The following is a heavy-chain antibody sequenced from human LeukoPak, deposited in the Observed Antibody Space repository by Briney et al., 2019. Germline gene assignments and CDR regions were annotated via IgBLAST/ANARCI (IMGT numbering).Heavy chain of an antibody. CDR3: ARDRDYYDSSGYFPLDY. D-gene: IGHD3-22*01. Sequence: ASAKVSWKASGYGFADYYMHWVRQAPGQGLEWIGCIKPNSGGTRSAQKFQGRVTMTRDTSISTAYMELSSLRYDDTAVYYCARDRDYYDSSGYFPLDYWGQGTLVTVSS. CDR2: IKPNSGGT. J-gene: IGHJ4*02. CDR1: GYGFADYY. V-gene: IGHV1-2*02.